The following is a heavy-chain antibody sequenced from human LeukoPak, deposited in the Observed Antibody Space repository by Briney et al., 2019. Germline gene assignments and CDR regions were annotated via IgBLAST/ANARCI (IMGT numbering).Heavy chain of an antibody. J-gene: IGHJ4*02. D-gene: IGHD5-12*01. V-gene: IGHV3-30-3*01. Sequence: PGRSLRLSCAASGFTFSSYAMHWVRQAPGKGLEWLAVISYDGSNKYYADSVKGRFTISRDNSKNTLYPQMNSLRAEDTAVYYCASVATPENYFDYWGQGTLVTVSS. CDR2: ISYDGSNK. CDR3: ASVATPENYFDY. CDR1: GFTFSSYA.